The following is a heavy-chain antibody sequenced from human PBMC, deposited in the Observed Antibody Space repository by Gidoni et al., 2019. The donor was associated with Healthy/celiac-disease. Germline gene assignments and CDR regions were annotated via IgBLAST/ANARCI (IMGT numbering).Heavy chain of an antibody. CDR1: GFTCSSYG. V-gene: IGHV3-33*01. J-gene: IGHJ3*02. D-gene: IGHD4-17*01. CDR3: ARDSEENGDYRGAFDI. Sequence: QVQLVESGGGVVQHGRSLRLSCAASGFTCSSYGMHWVRQAPGKGLESVAVIWYDGSNKYYADSVKGRFTISRDNSKNTLYLQMNSLRAEDTAVYYCARDSEENGDYRGAFDIWGQGTMVTVSS. CDR2: IWYDGSNK.